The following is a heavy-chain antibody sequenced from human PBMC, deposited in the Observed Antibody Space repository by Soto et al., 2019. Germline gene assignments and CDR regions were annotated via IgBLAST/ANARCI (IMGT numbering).Heavy chain of an antibody. CDR1: GFTFSSYA. CDR3: VLWGGVITMIVVPNTVFDY. CDR2: ISGSGGST. V-gene: IGHV3-23*01. J-gene: IGHJ4*02. D-gene: IGHD3-22*01. Sequence: GGSLRLSCAASGFTFSSYAMSWVRQAPGKGLEWVSAISGSGGSTYYADSVKGRFTISRDNSKNTLYLQMNSLRAEDTAVYYCVLWGGVITMIVVPNTVFDYWGQGTLVTVSS.